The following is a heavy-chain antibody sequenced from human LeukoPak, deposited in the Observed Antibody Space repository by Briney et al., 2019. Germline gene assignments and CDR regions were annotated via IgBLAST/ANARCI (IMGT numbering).Heavy chain of an antibody. CDR3: ARDQWGYYDSSGYYYFDY. CDR2: IYTSGST. CDR1: GGSISSYY. V-gene: IGHV4-4*07. Sequence: PSETLSLTCTVSGGSISSYYWSWIRQPAGKGLEWIGRIYTSGSTNYNPSLKSRVTMSVDTSKNQFSLKLSSVTAADTAVYYCARDQWGYYDSSGYYYFDYWGRGTLVTVSS. J-gene: IGHJ4*02. D-gene: IGHD3-22*01.